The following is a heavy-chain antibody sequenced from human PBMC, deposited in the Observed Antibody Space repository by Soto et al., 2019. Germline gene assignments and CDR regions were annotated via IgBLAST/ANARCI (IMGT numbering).Heavy chain of an antibody. CDR2: IAYNGGT. CDR1: DGSVSSYGYY. Sequence: QVQLQESGPGLVKPSETLSLTCTVSDGSVSSYGYYWPWVRQAPGKGLEWIGYIAYNGGTSYNPSHRSQVTISVETSKSQFSLDLSFATAADTALYYCTRGGHFYEYMIWGQGTLVTVSS. V-gene: IGHV4-61*08. D-gene: IGHD3-3*02. J-gene: IGHJ4*02. CDR3: TRGGHFYEYMI.